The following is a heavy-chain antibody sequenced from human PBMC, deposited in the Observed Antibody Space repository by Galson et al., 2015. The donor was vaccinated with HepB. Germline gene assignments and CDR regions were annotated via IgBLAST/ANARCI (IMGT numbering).Heavy chain of an antibody. J-gene: IGHJ2*01. CDR1: GDSVSSNSAS. V-gene: IGHV6-1*01. Sequence: CAISGDSVSSNSASWNWIRQSPSRGLEWLGRTYYRSKWYYDYALSVKSRITINPDTSKNQFSLQLSSVTPEDTAVYYCARASRLVRQNWYFDLWGRGTLVTGPS. CDR3: ARASRLVRQNWYFDL. CDR2: TYYRSKWYY. D-gene: IGHD6-19*01.